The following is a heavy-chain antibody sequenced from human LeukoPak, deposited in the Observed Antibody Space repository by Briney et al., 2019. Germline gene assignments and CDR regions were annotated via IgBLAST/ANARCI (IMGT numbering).Heavy chain of an antibody. CDR2: IKSKTVGGTT. V-gene: IGHV3-15*01. Sequence: GGSLRLSCAASGFTFSNAWMSWVRQAPGKGLEWVGRIKSKTVGGTTDYAAPVKGRFTISTDDSTNTLYLQMNRLKTTDTAMYYCTTPSSSTVVTADYWGQGSLVTVSS. D-gene: IGHD4-23*01. CDR3: TTPSSSTVVTADY. J-gene: IGHJ4*02. CDR1: GFTFSNAW.